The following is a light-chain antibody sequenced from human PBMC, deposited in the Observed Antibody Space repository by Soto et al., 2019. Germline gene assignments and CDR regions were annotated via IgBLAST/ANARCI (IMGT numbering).Light chain of an antibody. Sequence: ALTQPASVSGSPGQSITISCTGTSSDIGIYNLVSWYQQHPGKAPKLMIYEGSKRPSGVSNRFSASKAGNTASLTISGLQTEDEADYYCCSYAGSSIYVFGTGTKVTV. CDR2: EGS. V-gene: IGLV2-23*01. J-gene: IGLJ1*01. CDR1: SSDIGIYNL. CDR3: CSYAGSSIYV.